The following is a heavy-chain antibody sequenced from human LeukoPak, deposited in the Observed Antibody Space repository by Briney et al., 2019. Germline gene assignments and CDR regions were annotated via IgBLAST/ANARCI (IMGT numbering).Heavy chain of an antibody. J-gene: IGHJ4*02. V-gene: IGHV3-30-3*01. CDR3: ARHRYYDFWSGYPYYFDY. CDR1: GFTFSSYA. Sequence: GGSLRLSCAASGFTFSSYAMHWVRQAPGKGLEWVAVISYDGSNKYYADSVKGRFTISRDNSKNTLYLQMNSLRAEDTAVYYCARHRYYDFWSGYPYYFDYWGQGTLVTVSS. CDR2: ISYDGSNK. D-gene: IGHD3-3*01.